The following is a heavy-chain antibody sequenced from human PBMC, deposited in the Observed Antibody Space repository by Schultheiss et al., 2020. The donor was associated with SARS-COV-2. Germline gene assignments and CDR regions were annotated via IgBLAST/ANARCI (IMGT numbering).Heavy chain of an antibody. CDR2: INHSGST. V-gene: IGHV4-34*01. D-gene: IGHD4-17*01. J-gene: IGHJ3*02. Sequence: SETLSLTCAVYGGSFSAYYWTWIRQSPGKGLEWIGEINHSGSTNYNPSLKSRVTISVDTSKNQFSLKLSSVTAADTAVYYCARAAYGDYVGAFDIWGQGTMVTVSS. CDR3: ARAAYGDYVGAFDI. CDR1: GGSFSAYY.